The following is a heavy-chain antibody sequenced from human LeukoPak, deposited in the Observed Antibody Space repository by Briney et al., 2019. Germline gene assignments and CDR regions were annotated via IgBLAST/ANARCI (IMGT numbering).Heavy chain of an antibody. CDR1: GFTFSTYA. Sequence: GGSLRLSCEASGFTFSTYAMSWVRQAPGKGLEWVSAISGSGGSTYYADSVKGRFTISRDNSKNTPYLQMNSLRAEDTAVYYCAKVQRDFVVVVAATRDYYYYGMDVWGQGTTVTVSS. CDR2: ISGSGGST. D-gene: IGHD2-15*01. V-gene: IGHV3-23*01. CDR3: AKVQRDFVVVVAATRDYYYYGMDV. J-gene: IGHJ6*02.